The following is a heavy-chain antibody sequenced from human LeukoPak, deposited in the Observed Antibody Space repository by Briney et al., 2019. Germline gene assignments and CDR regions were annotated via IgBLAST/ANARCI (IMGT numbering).Heavy chain of an antibody. V-gene: IGHV3-9*01. J-gene: IGHJ4*02. D-gene: IGHD3-10*01. CDR1: GFAFDDYA. Sequence: TGGSLRLSCAASGFAFDDYAMHWVRQAPGKGLEWVASISWDSGVRGYADSVKGRFTISRDNGKKSLFLQMNSLRAEDTAVYYCAKGDLVRPRSVFDYWGQGTLVTVSS. CDR2: ISWDSGVR. CDR3: AKGDLVRPRSVFDY.